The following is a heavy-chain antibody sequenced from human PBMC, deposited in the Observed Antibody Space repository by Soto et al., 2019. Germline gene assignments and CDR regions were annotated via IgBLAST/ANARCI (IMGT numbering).Heavy chain of an antibody. Sequence: QVQLVQSGAEVKKPGASVKVSCKASGYTFTSYGISWVRQAPGQGLEWMGWISAYNGNTNNAQELEGRVTMTTETSTSTAYMELRILRSDDTAVYYCAREYGSGSRFDYWGQGTLVTVSS. D-gene: IGHD3-10*01. CDR3: AREYGSGSRFDY. V-gene: IGHV1-18*01. J-gene: IGHJ4*02. CDR2: ISAYNGNT. CDR1: GYTFTSYG.